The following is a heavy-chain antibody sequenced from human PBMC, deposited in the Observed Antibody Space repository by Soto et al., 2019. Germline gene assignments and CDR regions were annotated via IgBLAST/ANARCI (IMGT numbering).Heavy chain of an antibody. J-gene: IGHJ5*02. CDR2: IWYDGSNK. Sequence: GSLKLSCAASGFHFGSYGMHWVRQAPGKGLEWVAVIWYDGSNKYYADSVKGRFTISRVNSKNTMYVQMNSLRVEDTAMYYCARFSGSFPGYPDPWGRGTLVTVSS. CDR3: ARFSGSFPGYPDP. D-gene: IGHD1-26*01. CDR1: GFHFGSYG. V-gene: IGHV3-33*01.